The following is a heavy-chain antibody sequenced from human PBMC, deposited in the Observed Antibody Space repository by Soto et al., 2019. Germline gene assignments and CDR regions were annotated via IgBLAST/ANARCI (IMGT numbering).Heavy chain of an antibody. D-gene: IGHD6-19*01. CDR1: GGSFSGYY. V-gene: IGHV4-34*01. CDR3: ARKSIAVAGLDY. J-gene: IGHJ4*02. CDR2: INHSGST. Sequence: SETLSLTCAVYGGSFSGYYWSWIRQPPGKGLEWIGEINHSGSTNYNPSLKSRVTISVDTSKNQFSLKLSSVTAADTAVYYCARKSIAVAGLDYWGQGTLVTVSS.